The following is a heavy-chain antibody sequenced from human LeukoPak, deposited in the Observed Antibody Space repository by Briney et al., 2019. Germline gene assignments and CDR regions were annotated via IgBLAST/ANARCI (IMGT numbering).Heavy chain of an antibody. Sequence: PGGSLRLSCAASGFTVSSNYMSWVRQAPGKGLERVSVIYSGGSTYYADSVKGRFTISRDNSKNTLYLQMNSLRAEDTAVYYCARHQAENWFDPWGQGTLVTVSS. CDR1: GFTVSSNY. V-gene: IGHV3-53*01. D-gene: IGHD6-13*01. J-gene: IGHJ5*02. CDR2: IYSGGST. CDR3: ARHQAENWFDP.